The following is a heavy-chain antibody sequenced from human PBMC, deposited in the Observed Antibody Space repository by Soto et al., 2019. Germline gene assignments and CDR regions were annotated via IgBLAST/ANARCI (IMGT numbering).Heavy chain of an antibody. Sequence: QVQLQESGPGLVKPSQTLSLTCTVSGGSISSGGYYWSWIRQHPGKGLEWIGYIDHSGSTYYNPSLKSRVTMSVETSKNQFSLKLSSVTAADTAVYNCVRVGYGDYEAAFDYWGQGTLVTVSS. CDR1: GGSISSGGYY. D-gene: IGHD4-17*01. J-gene: IGHJ4*02. V-gene: IGHV4-31*03. CDR2: IDHSGST. CDR3: VRVGYGDYEAAFDY.